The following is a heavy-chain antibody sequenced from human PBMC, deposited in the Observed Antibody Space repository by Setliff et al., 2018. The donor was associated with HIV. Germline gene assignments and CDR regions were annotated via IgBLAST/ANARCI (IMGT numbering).Heavy chain of an antibody. CDR2: IYQSGNT. J-gene: IGHJ5*02. Sequence: SETLSLTCTVSGGSISGSSYYWGWIRQPPGKGLEWIGSIYQSGNTNYNPSLESRLTISVDTAKNQFSLKLSSVTAADTAVYYCAAATTLLSPRAWGQGTLVTVSS. CDR3: AAATTLLSPRA. D-gene: IGHD2-15*01. CDR1: GGSISGSSYY. V-gene: IGHV4-39*07.